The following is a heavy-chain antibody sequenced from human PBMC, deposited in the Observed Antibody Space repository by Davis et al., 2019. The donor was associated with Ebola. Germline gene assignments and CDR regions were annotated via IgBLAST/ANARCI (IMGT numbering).Heavy chain of an antibody. D-gene: IGHD4-17*01. J-gene: IGHJ4*02. CDR1: GFTFSSYA. CDR3: ARTKLAVTTLAPTLYY. V-gene: IGHV3-30-3*01. Sequence: GESLKISCAASGFTFSSYAMHWVRQAPGKGLEWVAVISYDGSNKYYADSVKGRFTISRDNSKNTLYLQMNSLRAEDTAVYYCARTKLAVTTLAPTLYYWGQGTLVTVSS. CDR2: ISYDGSNK.